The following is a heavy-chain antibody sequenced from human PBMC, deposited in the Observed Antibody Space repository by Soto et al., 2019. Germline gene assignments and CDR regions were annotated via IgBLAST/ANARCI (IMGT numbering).Heavy chain of an antibody. D-gene: IGHD2-15*01. CDR2: ISEDGNTK. Sequence: QVQLVESGGGVVQPVRSLTLSCAASGFTFSRFDMHWVRQAPGKGLEWVAVISEDGNTKYYADSVKGRFTISRDKSSNTLFLQMNSLRAEDTAVYYCAKARTTYTDTYSHRTFDFWGQGILVTVSS. CDR1: GFTFSRFD. J-gene: IGHJ4*02. CDR3: AKARTTYTDTYSHRTFDF. V-gene: IGHV3-30*18.